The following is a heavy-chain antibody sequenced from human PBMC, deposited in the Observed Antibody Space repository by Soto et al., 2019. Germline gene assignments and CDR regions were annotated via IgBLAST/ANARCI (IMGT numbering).Heavy chain of an antibody. D-gene: IGHD6-13*01. V-gene: IGHV3-33*01. Sequence: QVQLVESGGGVVQPGRSLRLSCAASGFTFSSYGMHWVRQAPGKGLEWVAVIWYDGSNKYYADSVKGRFTISRDNSKNPLYLQMNSLRAEDTAVYYCARDSSDGSSWYSYYGMDVWGQGTTVTVSS. J-gene: IGHJ6*02. CDR2: IWYDGSNK. CDR1: GFTFSSYG. CDR3: ARDSSDGSSWYSYYGMDV.